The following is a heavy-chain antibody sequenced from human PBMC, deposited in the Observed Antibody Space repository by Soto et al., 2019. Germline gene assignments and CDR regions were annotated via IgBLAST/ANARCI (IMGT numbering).Heavy chain of an antibody. CDR3: AKTILQMTQYYGMDV. CDR2: ISHHGSNE. V-gene: IGHV3-30*18. J-gene: IGHJ6*01. Sequence: QLLLAESGGGVVQPGTSLRLSCAASRFIFSNYGMHWVRQAPGKGLEWVAFISHHGSNEYYADSVKGRFTISRDNSKNTLYLQMNSLRTEDTGVYYCAKTILQMTQYYGMDVWGQGTTVTVSS. CDR1: RFIFSNYG. D-gene: IGHD4-4*01.